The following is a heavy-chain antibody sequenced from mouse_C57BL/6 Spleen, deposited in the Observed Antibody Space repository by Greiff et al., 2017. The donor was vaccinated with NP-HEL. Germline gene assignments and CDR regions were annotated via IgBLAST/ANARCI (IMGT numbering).Heavy chain of an antibody. CDR2: IDPETGGT. V-gene: IGHV1-15*01. CDR3: TRGGTGTPLAY. J-gene: IGHJ3*01. Sequence: VQLQQSGAELVRPGASVTLSCKASGYTFTDYEMHWVKQTPVHGLEWIGAIDPETGGTAYNQKFKGKAILTADKSSSTAYMELRSLTSEDSAVYYCTRGGTGTPLAYWGQGTLVTASA. D-gene: IGHD4-1*01. CDR1: GYTFTDYE.